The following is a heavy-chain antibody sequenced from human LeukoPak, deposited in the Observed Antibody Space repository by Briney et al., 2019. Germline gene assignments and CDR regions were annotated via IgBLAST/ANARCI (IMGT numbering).Heavy chain of an antibody. D-gene: IGHD4-23*01. Sequence: RGSLRLSSAASRFTFTSFALSWVGQAPAQGLEWISFLICSSTGTYYADSVKGRFTLYSDNSKNTLYMKMNGLKAEDPAVYYCAKARSRVITLVVVTHPFDSWGRGRMVTVSS. CDR3: AKARSRVITLVVVTHPFDS. V-gene: IGHV3-23*01. CDR2: LICSSTGT. CDR1: RFTFTSFA. J-gene: IGHJ4*02.